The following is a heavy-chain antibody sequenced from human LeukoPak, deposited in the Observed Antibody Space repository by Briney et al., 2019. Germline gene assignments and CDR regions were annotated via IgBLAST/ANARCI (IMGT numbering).Heavy chain of an antibody. CDR2: IYYTGST. CDR3: VKDLYVWGTYRLED. V-gene: IGHV4-39*07. J-gene: IGHJ4*02. CDR1: GGSISTGSYY. D-gene: IGHD3-16*02. Sequence: SETLSLTSTVSGGSISTGSYYWGWIRQPPGKGLEWIGSIYYTGSTYYNPSLKSRVTTSVDTSKNQFSLNLSSVTAADTAVYYCVKDLYVWGTYRLEDWGQGTLVTVSS.